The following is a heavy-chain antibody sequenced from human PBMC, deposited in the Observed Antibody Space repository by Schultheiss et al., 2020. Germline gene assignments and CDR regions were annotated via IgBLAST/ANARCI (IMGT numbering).Heavy chain of an antibody. CDR1: GGSISSSNW. D-gene: IGHD3-3*01. J-gene: IGHJ4*02. CDR2: IYHSGST. Sequence: SLTCAVSGGSISSSNWWSWVRQPPGKGLEWIGEIYHSGSTNYNPSLKSRVTISVDKSKNQFSLKLSSVTAADTAVYYCARGGLNDFWSGYSVYWGQGTLVTVSS. V-gene: IGHV4-4*02. CDR3: ARGGLNDFWSGYSVY.